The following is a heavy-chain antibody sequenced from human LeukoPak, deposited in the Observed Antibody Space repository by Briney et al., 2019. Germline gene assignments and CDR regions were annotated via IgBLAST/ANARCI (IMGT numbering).Heavy chain of an antibody. CDR3: ARAGGYFDWLLPFDY. D-gene: IGHD3-9*01. Sequence: ASVKVSCKASGGTFSSYAISWVRQAPGQGLEWMGGIIPIFGTANYAQKFQGRVTITADESTSTAYMELSSLRSEDTAVYYCARAGGYFDWLLPFDYWGQGTLVTVSS. CDR2: IIPIFGTA. CDR1: GGTFSSYA. J-gene: IGHJ4*02. V-gene: IGHV1-69*01.